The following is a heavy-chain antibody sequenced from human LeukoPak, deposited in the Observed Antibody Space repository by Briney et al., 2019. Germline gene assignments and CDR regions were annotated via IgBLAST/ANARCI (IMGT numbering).Heavy chain of an antibody. CDR2: ISSSSSTI. Sequence: GGSLRLSCAASGFTFSSYSMNWVRQAPGKGLEWVSYISSSSSTIYYADSVKGRFTISRDNAKSSLYLQMNSLRAEVTAVYYCARDRGYFQHWGQGTLVTVSS. D-gene: IGHD3-16*01. CDR3: ARDRGYFQH. J-gene: IGHJ1*01. V-gene: IGHV3-48*01. CDR1: GFTFSSYS.